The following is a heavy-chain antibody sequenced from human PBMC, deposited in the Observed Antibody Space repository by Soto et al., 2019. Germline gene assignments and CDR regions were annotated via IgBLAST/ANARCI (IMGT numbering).Heavy chain of an antibody. J-gene: IGHJ6*02. CDR3: ARDLWGYCGTDCYPLDV. D-gene: IGHD2-21*02. CDR2: MYNTGST. V-gene: IGHV4-59*01. Sequence: SVTRSLTCTVSGCSISRYYWRWMGQPPGKGLEWIGYMYNTGSTVYNPSFKSRVTISVDTSKNQFSLKLNSVTAADTAVYYCARDLWGYCGTDCYPLDVWGQGTTVTVS. CDR1: GCSISRYY.